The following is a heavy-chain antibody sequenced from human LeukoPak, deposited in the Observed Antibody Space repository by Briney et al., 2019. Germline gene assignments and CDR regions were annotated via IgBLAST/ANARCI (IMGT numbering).Heavy chain of an antibody. Sequence: GGSLRLSCAASGFTFNNYAMNWVRQAPGKGLEWLSYIRGGGGHTRYSDSVKGRFTISRDNSKHMLYLQMNSLRAEDTDIYYCAKCSASYYNDDFEIWGRGTMVSVSS. CDR3: AKCSASYYNDDFEI. CDR2: IRGGGGHT. V-gene: IGHV3-23*01. CDR1: GFTFNNYA. D-gene: IGHD3-10*02. J-gene: IGHJ3*02.